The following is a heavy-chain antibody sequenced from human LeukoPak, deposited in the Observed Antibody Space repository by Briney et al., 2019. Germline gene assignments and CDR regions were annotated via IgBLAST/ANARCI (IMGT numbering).Heavy chain of an antibody. V-gene: IGHV3-7*01. CDR1: GLTFSNYW. CDR2: IKEDGGEK. D-gene: IGHD3-3*01. CDR3: ARDRTRPYD. J-gene: IGHJ4*02. Sequence: GSLLLSCAASGLTFSNYWISWVRPARGKVLEWVANIKEDGGEKYYVDSVKGRFTISRDNAKNSLYLQMNSLRAEDTAVYYCARDRTRPYDGGQGTLVTVSS.